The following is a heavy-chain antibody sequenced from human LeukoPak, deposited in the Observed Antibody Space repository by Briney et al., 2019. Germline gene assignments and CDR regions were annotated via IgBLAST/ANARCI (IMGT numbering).Heavy chain of an antibody. Sequence: ASVKVSCKASGYXFTGYYIHWVRQAPGQGLEWMGWINPNSGGTNYAQKFQGRVTMTRDTSISTAYMELSRLRSDDTAVYYCASAVVPAASLHYYYYYGMDVWGQGTTVTVSS. D-gene: IGHD2-2*01. CDR3: ASAVVPAASLHYYYYYGMDV. CDR1: GYXFTGYY. V-gene: IGHV1-2*02. CDR2: INPNSGGT. J-gene: IGHJ6*02.